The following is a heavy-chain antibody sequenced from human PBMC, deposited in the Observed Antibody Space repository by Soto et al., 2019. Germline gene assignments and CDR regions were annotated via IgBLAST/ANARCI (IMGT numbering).Heavy chain of an antibody. CDR1: GFIFRNYG. V-gene: IGHV3-23*01. CDR3: AKGGVAAARGYFDH. CDR2: ISGSGSAT. D-gene: IGHD6-13*01. J-gene: IGHJ4*02. Sequence: EVQLLESGGGLVKPGGSLRLSCGASGFIFRNYGLSWVRQAPGKGLEWVSEISGSGSATNYADSVKGRFTISRDNSNNTLSLQMDSLRAEDTAVYYCAKGGVAAARGYFDHWGQGTRVTVSS.